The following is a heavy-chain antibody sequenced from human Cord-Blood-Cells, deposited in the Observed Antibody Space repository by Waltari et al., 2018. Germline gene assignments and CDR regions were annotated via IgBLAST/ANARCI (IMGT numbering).Heavy chain of an antibody. Sequence: QVQLQQWGAGLLKPSETLSLTCAVYGGSFSGYYWSWIRQPPGKGLEWIGEINHSGSTNYNPSLRRRVTISVDTSKNQFSLKLSSVTAADTAVYYCARGVGAARPGDYFDYWGQGTLVTVSS. V-gene: IGHV4-34*01. CDR3: ARGVGAARPGDYFDY. CDR1: GGSFSGYY. CDR2: INHSGST. D-gene: IGHD6-6*01. J-gene: IGHJ4*02.